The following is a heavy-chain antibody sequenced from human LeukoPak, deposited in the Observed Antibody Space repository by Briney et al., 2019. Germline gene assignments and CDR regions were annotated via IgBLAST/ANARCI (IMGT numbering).Heavy chain of an antibody. CDR3: ARRTLDSSGYVFGHPTDPFYFDF. CDR2: ISVYNDAT. V-gene: IGHV1-18*01. Sequence: VASVKVSCKASGYTFTRYGINWVRQAPGQGLEWVGWISVYNDATNYAQKLQGRLSLTTDPSTNTAFMELRNLGSDDTAIYYCARRTLDSSGYVFGHPTDPFYFDFWGQGTLVTVSS. CDR1: GYTFTRYG. D-gene: IGHD3-22*01. J-gene: IGHJ4*02.